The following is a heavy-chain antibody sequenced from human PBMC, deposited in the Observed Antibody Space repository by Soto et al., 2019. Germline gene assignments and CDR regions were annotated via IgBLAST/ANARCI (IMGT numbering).Heavy chain of an antibody. CDR2: INHSGST. CDR1: GGSFSGYY. CDR3: ARGGGRMRYYYGSGNPYGY. V-gene: IGHV4-34*01. J-gene: IGHJ4*02. Sequence: PSETLSLTCAVYGGSFSGYYWSWIRQPPGKGLEWIGEINHSGSTNYNPSLKSRVTISVDTSKNQFSLKLSSVTAADTAVYYCARGGGRMRYYYGSGNPYGYWGQGTLVTVSS. D-gene: IGHD3-10*01.